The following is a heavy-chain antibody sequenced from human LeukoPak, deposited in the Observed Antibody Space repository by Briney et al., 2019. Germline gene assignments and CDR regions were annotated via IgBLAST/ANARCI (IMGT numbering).Heavy chain of an antibody. CDR2: ISSSGGST. D-gene: IGHD2-15*01. J-gene: IGHJ4*02. Sequence: PGGSLRLSCSASGFTFSSYAMHWVRQAPGKGLEYVSAISSSGGSTYYADSVKGRFTISRDNSKNTLYLQMSSLRAGDTAVYYCVKALCGGGSCYSGSDYWGQGTLVTVSS. CDR3: VKALCGGGSCYSGSDY. CDR1: GFTFSSYA. V-gene: IGHV3-64D*06.